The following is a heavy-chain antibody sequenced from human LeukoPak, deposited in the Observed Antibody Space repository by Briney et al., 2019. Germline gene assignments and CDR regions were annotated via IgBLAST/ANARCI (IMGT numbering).Heavy chain of an antibody. J-gene: IGHJ4*02. CDR1: GYTFSSYW. CDR2: INSDGSST. V-gene: IGHV3-74*01. Sequence: ASVKVSCKASGYTFSSYWMHWVRQVPGKGLVWVARINSDGSSTSYADSVKGRFTISRDNAKNTLYLQMNSLRAEDTAVYYCARRVVVPAAPYYFDYWGQGTLVTVSS. CDR3: ARRVVVPAAPYYFDY. D-gene: IGHD2-2*01.